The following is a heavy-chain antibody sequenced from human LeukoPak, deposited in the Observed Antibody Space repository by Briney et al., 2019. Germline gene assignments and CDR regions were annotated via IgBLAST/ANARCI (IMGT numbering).Heavy chain of an antibody. V-gene: IGHV3-23*01. Sequence: GGSLRLSCAASGFTFSSYAMSWVRQAPGKGLEWVSAISGSGGSTYYADSVKGRFTISRDNSKNTLYLQMNSLRAEDTAVYYCAKNSPYYYGSGSYYTRIYFQHWGQGTLVTVSS. CDR3: AKNSPYYYGSGSYYTRIYFQH. D-gene: IGHD3-10*01. J-gene: IGHJ1*01. CDR2: ISGSGGST. CDR1: GFTFSSYA.